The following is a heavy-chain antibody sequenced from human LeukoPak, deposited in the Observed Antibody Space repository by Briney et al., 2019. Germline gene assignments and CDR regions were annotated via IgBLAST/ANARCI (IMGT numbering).Heavy chain of an antibody. CDR1: GFTFSSYW. J-gene: IGHJ4*02. CDR2: INSDGSST. D-gene: IGHD3-22*01. CDR3: ARDGDSSGYYVNFDY. V-gene: IGHV3-74*01. Sequence: GGSLRLSCAASGFTFSSYWMHWVRQSPGKGLVWVSRINSDGSSTSYADSVKGRVTISRDNAKNTLYLQMNSLRAEDTAVYYCARDGDSSGYYVNFDYWGQGTLVTVSS.